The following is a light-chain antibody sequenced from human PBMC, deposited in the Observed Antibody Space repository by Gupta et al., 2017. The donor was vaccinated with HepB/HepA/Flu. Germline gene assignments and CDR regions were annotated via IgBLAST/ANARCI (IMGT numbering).Light chain of an antibody. CDR3: QQSYSIPIT. V-gene: IGKV4-1*01. CDR1: QSVLFSANDKTY. CDR2: WAS. J-gene: IGKJ5*01. Sequence: DIVLSQSPDSLAVSLGETGTINCKTTQSVLFSANDKTYLSWFQQKPGHPPKLIIYWASTRESGVPDRFSGSGSGTDFTLTISSLQAEDVAVYYCQQSYSIPITFGQGTRLEIK.